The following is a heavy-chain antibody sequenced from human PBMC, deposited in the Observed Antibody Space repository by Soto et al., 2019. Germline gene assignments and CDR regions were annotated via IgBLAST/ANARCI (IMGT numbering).Heavy chain of an antibody. CDR1: GGSISGHY. CDR3: ARVGSSGWSPDY. D-gene: IGHD6-19*01. J-gene: IGHJ4*02. CDR2: IFYSGSTTY. Sequence: QVHLQESGPGLVKPSDTLSLTCTVSGGSISGHYWIWIRQSPGEGMEWSGYIFYSGSTTYNNNPSLKSRVTISVDTSKNQFSLRLSSVAAADTAVYYCARVGSSGWSPDYWGQGTLVTVSS. V-gene: IGHV4-59*11.